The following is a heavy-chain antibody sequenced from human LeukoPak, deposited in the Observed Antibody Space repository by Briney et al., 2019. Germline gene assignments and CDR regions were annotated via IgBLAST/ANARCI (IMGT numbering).Heavy chain of an antibody. J-gene: IGHJ5*02. CDR1: GYSFTSYW. CDR2: IYPGDSDT. CDR3: ARLVGYCSSTSCPGWFDP. D-gene: IGHD2-2*01. V-gene: IGHV5-51*01. Sequence: GESLKISCKGSGYSFTSYWIGWVRQMPGKGLEWMGIIYPGDSDTRYSPSFQGQVTISADKSISTAYLQWSSLKASDTAMYYCARLVGYCSSTSCPGWFDPWGQGTLVTVSS.